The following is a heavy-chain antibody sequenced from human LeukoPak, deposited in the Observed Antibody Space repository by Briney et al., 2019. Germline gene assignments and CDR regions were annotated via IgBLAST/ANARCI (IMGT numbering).Heavy chain of an antibody. J-gene: IGHJ4*02. Sequence: GGSLRLSCAASGFTFSSSAMSWVRQAPGKGLEWVSAISGSGGSTNYADSVKGRFTISRDNSKNTLYLQMNSLRAEDKAVYYCAKECSSGGDESEYFVSTDYWGQGTLVTVSS. CDR1: GFTFSSSA. CDR3: AKECSSGGDESEYFVSTDY. CDR2: ISGSGGST. V-gene: IGHV3-23*01. D-gene: IGHD6-19*01.